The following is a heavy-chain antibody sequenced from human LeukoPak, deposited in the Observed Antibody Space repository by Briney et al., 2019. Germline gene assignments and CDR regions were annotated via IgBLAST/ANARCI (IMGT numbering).Heavy chain of an antibody. Sequence: PGGSLRLSCAASGFTFSSYSMNWVRQAPGKGLEWVSSISRSSDYTYYADSVKGRFTISRDNAKNSLYLQMNSLRAEDTAVYYCAVAGLSYWYFDFWGCGTLVTVSS. CDR1: GFTFSSYS. J-gene: IGHJ2*01. D-gene: IGHD6-19*01. CDR3: AVAGLSYWYFDF. CDR2: ISRSSDYT. V-gene: IGHV3-21*01.